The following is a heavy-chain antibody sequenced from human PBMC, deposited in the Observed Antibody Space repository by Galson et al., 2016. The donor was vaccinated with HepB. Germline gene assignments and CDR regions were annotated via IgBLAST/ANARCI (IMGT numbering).Heavy chain of an antibody. V-gene: IGHV3-21*01. CDR2: LDGSGTWQ. D-gene: IGHD3-10*01. CDR3: ARGQGGFEGFVH. Sequence: SLRLSCAGSGFRFSDYRMNWFRRAPGKGLEWISSLDGSGTWQHSSESLRGRFTISRDNGENTLFLQMNSLTPQDTAVYYCARGQGGFEGFVHWGQGTLVTVS. CDR1: GFRFSDYR. J-gene: IGHJ5*02.